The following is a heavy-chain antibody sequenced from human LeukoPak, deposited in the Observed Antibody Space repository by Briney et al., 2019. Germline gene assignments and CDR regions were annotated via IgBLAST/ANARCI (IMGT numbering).Heavy chain of an antibody. CDR3: ARRSIAAATDY. CDR1: GGTFSDYA. V-gene: IGHV1-8*01. D-gene: IGHD6-13*01. J-gene: IGHJ4*02. Sequence: ASVKVSCKASGGTFSDYALNWVRQATGQGLERMGWMNPNSGNTGYAQKFQGRVTMTRNTSISTAYMELSSLRSEDTAVYYCARRSIAAATDYWGQGTLVTVSS. CDR2: MNPNSGNT.